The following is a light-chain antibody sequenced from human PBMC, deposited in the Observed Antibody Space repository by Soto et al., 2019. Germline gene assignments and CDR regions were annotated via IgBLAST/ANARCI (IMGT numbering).Light chain of an antibody. CDR1: QAIHSY. Sequence: DIQMPQSPSSLSASVGDIVTITCRASQAIHSYLNWYQQKPGKAPNLLIFATSTLQSGVPSKFSGSGSGADFTLPISSLQPEDFATYYCQQRETFGPGTKVDIK. CDR2: ATS. V-gene: IGKV1-39*01. J-gene: IGKJ3*01. CDR3: QQRET.